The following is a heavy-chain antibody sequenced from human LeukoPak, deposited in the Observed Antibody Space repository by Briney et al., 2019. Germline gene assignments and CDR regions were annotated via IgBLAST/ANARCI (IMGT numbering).Heavy chain of an antibody. V-gene: IGHV4-59*01. CDR2: IYNSGST. D-gene: IGHD3-10*01. CDR1: GGSINNYY. J-gene: IGHJ4*02. Sequence: PSETLSLTCTVSGGSINNYYWSWVRQPPGKGLEWIGYIYNSGSTDYSPSLRSRVTISIGSSKNQFLLKMASVTAADTAVYYCATSISAMVRGAPYYWGQGTLVTVSS. CDR3: ATSISAMVRGAPYY.